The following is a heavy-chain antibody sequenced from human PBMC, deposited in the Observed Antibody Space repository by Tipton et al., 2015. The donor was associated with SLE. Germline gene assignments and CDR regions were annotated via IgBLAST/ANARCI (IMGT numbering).Heavy chain of an antibody. D-gene: IGHD6-19*01. CDR2: IYYSGST. CDR3: ARQGGQWLDFDY. CDR1: GGSISSYY. V-gene: IGHV4-59*08. J-gene: IGHJ4*02. Sequence: GLVKPSETLSLTCTVSGGSISSYYWSWIRQPPGKGLEWIGHIYYSGSTNYNPSLKSRVTISVDTSKNQFSLKLSSVTAADTAVYYCARQGGQWLDFDYWGQGTLVTASS.